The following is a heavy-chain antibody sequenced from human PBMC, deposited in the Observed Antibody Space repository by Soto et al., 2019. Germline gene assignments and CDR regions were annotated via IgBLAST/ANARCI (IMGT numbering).Heavy chain of an antibody. CDR1: GFTFRDYW. V-gene: IGHV3-74*01. J-gene: IGHJ6*02. D-gene: IGHD1-1*01. CDR2: INTDGSIT. Sequence: EVHLVESGGGLVQPGGSLRLSCAASGFTFRDYWMHWVRQAPGKGLVWVSRINTDGSITNYADSVRGRFTFSRDNAKDTLFLQMASVRAEYTAAYYCARGLFEHNSKNEMAVWGQGATLTVSS. CDR3: ARGLFEHNSKNEMAV.